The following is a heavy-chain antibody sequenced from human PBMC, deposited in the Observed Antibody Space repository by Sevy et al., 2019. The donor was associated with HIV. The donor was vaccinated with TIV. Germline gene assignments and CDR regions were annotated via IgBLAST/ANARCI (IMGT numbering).Heavy chain of an antibody. CDR2: IWYDGSNK. V-gene: IGHV3-33*01. Sequence: GGSLRLSCAASGFTFSSYGMHWVRQAPGKGLEWVAVIWYDGSNKYYVDSVKGRFTISRDNSKNTLYLQMNSLRAEDTAVYYCARGGSRIAVAGENDYWGQGTLVTVSS. J-gene: IGHJ4*02. CDR1: GFTFSSYG. D-gene: IGHD6-19*01. CDR3: ARGGSRIAVAGENDY.